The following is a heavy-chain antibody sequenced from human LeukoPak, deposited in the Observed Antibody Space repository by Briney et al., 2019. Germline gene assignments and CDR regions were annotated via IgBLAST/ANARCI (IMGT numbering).Heavy chain of an antibody. D-gene: IGHD5-18*01. V-gene: IGHV6-1*01. CDR2: IYYKSKLHG. J-gene: IGHJ4*02. CDR1: GDSVSSNSVT. CDR3: ARGLDTAIAF. Sequence: SQTLSLTCAISGDSVSSNSVTWNWIRPSPSRGLEWLGRIYYKSKLHGDYAVSIKSRILLNPDTTKNQFSMQLNSVTPEDTAVYFCARGLDTAIAFWGQGTLVTVSS.